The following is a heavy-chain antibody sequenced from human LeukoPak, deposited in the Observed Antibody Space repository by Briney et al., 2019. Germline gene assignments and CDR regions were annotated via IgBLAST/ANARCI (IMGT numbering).Heavy chain of an antibody. D-gene: IGHD1-7*01. CDR1: GFTFSSHW. CDR2: INQDGGEK. J-gene: IGHJ6*02. V-gene: IGHV3-7*01. CDR3: ASNWDYVRGYGMDV. Sequence: GGSRRLSCAASGFTFSSHWVSWVRQAPGKRLQWVANINQDGGEKHYVDSVRGRFTISRDNAKNSLYLQMNSLRVEDSAVYYCASNWDYVRGYGMDVWGQGTTVTVSS.